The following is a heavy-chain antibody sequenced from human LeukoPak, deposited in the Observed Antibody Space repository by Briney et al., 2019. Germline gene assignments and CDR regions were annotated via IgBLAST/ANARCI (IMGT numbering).Heavy chain of an antibody. D-gene: IGHD4-11*01. CDR2: IGVGGDT. CDR3: AKAFDYNGLRGEGGSFDC. V-gene: IGHV3-13*01. CDR1: GFNCSKND. J-gene: IGHJ4*02. Sequence: PGGSLRLSCVASGFNCSKNDMHRVRQTTERGLEWVSAIGVGGDTYYADPVKGRFTISRENGKNSVYLQMNSLRAGDTAVYFCAKAFDYNGLRGEGGSFDCWGQGALVTVSS.